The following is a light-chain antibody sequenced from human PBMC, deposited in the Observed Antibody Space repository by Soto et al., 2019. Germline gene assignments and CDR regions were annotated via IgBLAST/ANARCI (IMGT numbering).Light chain of an antibody. CDR2: GAS. J-gene: IGKJ5*01. V-gene: IGKV3-20*01. CDR3: QHYGSSLSIT. CDR1: QSVSSNY. Sequence: EIVLTQSPGTLSLSPGERATLSCRASQSVSSNYLAWYQQKPGQAPRLLIYGASSRATCIPDRFSGSGSGTDFTLTISRLEPEDFAVYFCQHYGSSLSITFGQVTRLEIK.